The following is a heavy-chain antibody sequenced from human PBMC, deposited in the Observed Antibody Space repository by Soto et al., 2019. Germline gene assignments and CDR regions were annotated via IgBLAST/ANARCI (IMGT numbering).Heavy chain of an antibody. J-gene: IGHJ4*02. D-gene: IGHD1-26*01. Sequence: ASVKVSCKASGYTVTGYYMHWARQAPGQGLEWMGWINPNSGGTNYAQKFQGRVTMTRDTSISTAYMELSRLRSDDTAVYYCARDLPVSGDGGCWGQGTLVTVSS. CDR2: INPNSGGT. V-gene: IGHV1-2*02. CDR3: ARDLPVSGDGGC. CDR1: GYTVTGYY.